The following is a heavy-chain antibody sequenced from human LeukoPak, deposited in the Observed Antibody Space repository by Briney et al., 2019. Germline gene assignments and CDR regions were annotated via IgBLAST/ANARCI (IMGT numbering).Heavy chain of an antibody. Sequence: PGGSLRLSCAASGFTFSSYTMNWVRQAPGKGLEGVSSISSSSSYIYYADSVKGRFTISRDNAKNSLYLQMNSLRAEDTAVYYCARDRYSHAFDIWGQGTMVTVSS. CDR2: ISSSSSYI. D-gene: IGHD2-21*01. CDR1: GFTFSSYT. V-gene: IGHV3-21*01. J-gene: IGHJ3*02. CDR3: ARDRYSHAFDI.